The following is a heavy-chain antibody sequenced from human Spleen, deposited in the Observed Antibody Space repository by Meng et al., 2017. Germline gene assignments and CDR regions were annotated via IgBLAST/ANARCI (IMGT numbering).Heavy chain of an antibody. CDR2: IGHSGIT. CDR1: GGSISTSGYY. CDR3: VRSSGWVRTGFDP. V-gene: IGHV4-39*01. J-gene: IGHJ5*02. D-gene: IGHD6-19*01. Sequence: QPQLQESSPGLVKPSEALSLNCSVAGGSISTSGYYWGWIRQPPGKGLEWIGSIGHSGITYYTPSLKSRVTVSIDTSKSQFSLKLTSVTAADTAVYYCVRSSGWVRTGFDPWGQGTLVTVSS.